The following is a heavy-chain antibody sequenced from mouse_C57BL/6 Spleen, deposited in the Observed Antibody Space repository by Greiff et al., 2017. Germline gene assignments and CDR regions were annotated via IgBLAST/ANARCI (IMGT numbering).Heavy chain of an antibody. V-gene: IGHV1-80*01. D-gene: IGHD1-1*01. J-gene: IGHJ1*03. CDR1: GYAFSSYW. CDR3: ARVYYYGSSPRYFDV. CDR2: IYPGDGDT. Sequence: QVQLQQSGAELVKPGASVKISCKASGYAFSSYWMNWVKQRPGKGLEWIGQIYPGDGDTNYNGKFKGKATLTADKSSSTAYMQLSSLTSADSAVYFCARVYYYGSSPRYFDVWGTGTTVTVSS.